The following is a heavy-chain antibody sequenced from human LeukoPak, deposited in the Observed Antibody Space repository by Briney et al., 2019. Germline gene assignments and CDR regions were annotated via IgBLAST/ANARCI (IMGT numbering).Heavy chain of an antibody. D-gene: IGHD3-9*01. J-gene: IGHJ4*02. V-gene: IGHV3-66*01. Sequence: GGSLRLSCAASGFTVSSNYMSWVRQAPGKGLEWVSLIYSGGSTYYADSVKGRFTISRDNSKNTLYLQMNSLRAEDTAVYYCARDWPAYYDILTAYYSEVEWGQGTLVTVSS. CDR3: ARDWPAYYDILTAYYSEVE. CDR2: IYSGGST. CDR1: GFTVSSNY.